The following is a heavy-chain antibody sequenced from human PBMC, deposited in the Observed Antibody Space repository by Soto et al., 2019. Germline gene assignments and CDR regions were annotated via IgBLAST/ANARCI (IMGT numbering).Heavy chain of an antibody. CDR3: ARVYCGGDCYLPLAYYYYYGMDV. J-gene: IGHJ6*02. CDR2: ISAYNGNT. D-gene: IGHD2-21*02. V-gene: IGHV1-18*01. CDR1: GYTFTSYG. Sequence: ASVKVSCKASGYTFTSYGISWVRQAPGQGLEWMGWISAYNGNTNYAQKLQGRVTMTTDTSTSTAYMELRSLRSDDTAVYYCARVYCGGDCYLPLAYYYYYGMDVWGQGTTVTVSS.